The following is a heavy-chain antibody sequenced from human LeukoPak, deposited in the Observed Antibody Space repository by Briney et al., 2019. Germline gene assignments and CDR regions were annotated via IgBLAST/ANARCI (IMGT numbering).Heavy chain of an antibody. J-gene: IGHJ5*02. V-gene: IGHV3-30-3*02. CDR2: ISYDGSIK. CDR3: AKSRETYGDYGPNWFDP. D-gene: IGHD4-17*01. Sequence: PGRSLRLSCAAAGFTFSSYAMHWVRQAPGKGLEWVAAISYDGSIKYYADSVKGRFTISRDNSKNTLYLQMNSLRAEDTAVYYCAKSRETYGDYGPNWFDPWGQGTLVTVSS. CDR1: GFTFSSYA.